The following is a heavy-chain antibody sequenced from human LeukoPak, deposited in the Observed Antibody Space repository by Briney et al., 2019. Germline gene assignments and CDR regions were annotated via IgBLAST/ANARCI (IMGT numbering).Heavy chain of an antibody. CDR2: ISGSGGTT. CDR1: GFTFSSYA. J-gene: IGHJ4*02. V-gene: IGHV3-23*01. CDR3: ASDREVVPAAIFDY. D-gene: IGHD2-2*01. Sequence: GGSLRLSCAASGFTFSSYAMSWVRQAPGKGLEWVSTISGSGGTTYYADSVKGRFTISRDNSKNTLYLQMSSLRAEDTAVYYCASDREVVPAAIFDYWGQGTLVTVSS.